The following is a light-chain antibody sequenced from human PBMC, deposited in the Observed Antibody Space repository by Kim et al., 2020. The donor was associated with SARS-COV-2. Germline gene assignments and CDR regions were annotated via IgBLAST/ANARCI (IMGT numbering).Light chain of an antibody. CDR1: QSASSY. CDR2: DTW. CDR3: KQRSSWPRT. J-gene: IGKJ4*01. Sequence: EIVLTQSPATLSLSPGERATLSCWASQSASSYIAWYQQKPGQAPRLVIYDTWNRATGIPARFVGSGFGKDFTFTINSLEPEDFGSYSCKQRSSWPRTFGGGTKVDIK. V-gene: IGKV3-11*01.